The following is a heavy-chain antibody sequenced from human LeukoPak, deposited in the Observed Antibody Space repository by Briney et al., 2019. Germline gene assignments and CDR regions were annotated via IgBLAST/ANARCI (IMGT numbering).Heavy chain of an antibody. D-gene: IGHD3-3*01. CDR3: AKKYSDFWSGYPARHYGMDV. V-gene: IGHV3-23*01. Sequence: PGASLRLSCAASGFTFSSYAMSWVRQAPGKGLEWVSAISGSGGSTYYADSVKGRFTISRDNSKNTLYLQMNSLRAEDTAVYYCAKKYSDFWSGYPARHYGMDVWGQGTTVTVSS. CDR2: ISGSGGST. CDR1: GFTFSSYA. J-gene: IGHJ6*02.